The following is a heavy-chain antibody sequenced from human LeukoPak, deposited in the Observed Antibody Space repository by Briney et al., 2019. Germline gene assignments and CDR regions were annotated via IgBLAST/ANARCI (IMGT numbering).Heavy chain of an antibody. CDR3: ARGRSTYYDFWSCYYSYYYYMDV. CDR1: GDTFTSYD. J-gene: IGHJ6*03. D-gene: IGHD3-3*01. CDR2: MNPNSGNT. V-gene: IGHV1-8*03. Sequence: SGKVSCKASGDTFTSYDINWVRQATGQGLEWMGWMNPNSGNTGYAQKFQGRVTITRNTSISTAYMELSSLRSEDTAVYYCARGRSTYYDFWSCYYSYYYYMDVRGKGTTVTVSS.